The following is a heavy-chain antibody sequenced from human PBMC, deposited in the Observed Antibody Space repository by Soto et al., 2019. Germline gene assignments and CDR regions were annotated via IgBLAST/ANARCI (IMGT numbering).Heavy chain of an antibody. V-gene: IGHV3-11*01. Sequence: GGSLRLSCAASGFTFSDYYMSWIRQAPGKGLEWVSYISSSGSTIYYADSVKGRFTISRDNAKNSLYLQMNSLRAEDTAVYYCARDRVDTAMDPNYYYYYMDVWGKGTTVTVSS. D-gene: IGHD5-18*01. J-gene: IGHJ6*03. CDR2: ISSSGSTI. CDR1: GFTFSDYY. CDR3: ARDRVDTAMDPNYYYYYMDV.